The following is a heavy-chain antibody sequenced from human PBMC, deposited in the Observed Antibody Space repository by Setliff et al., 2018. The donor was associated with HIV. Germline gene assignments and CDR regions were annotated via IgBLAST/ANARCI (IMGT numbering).Heavy chain of an antibody. Sequence: SETLSLTCTVSGGSRGFITRYYWSWLRQSPGRGLEWIGYTYNTGSTNYRPSLKSRLTISLDTSKNQFSLTLTSVTAADTAVYYCATGLTFPSVFDVWGQGAVVTVSS. CDR2: TYNTGST. J-gene: IGHJ3*01. D-gene: IGHD1-1*01. CDR1: GGSRGFITRYY. CDR3: ATGLTFPSVFDV. V-gene: IGHV4-59*01.